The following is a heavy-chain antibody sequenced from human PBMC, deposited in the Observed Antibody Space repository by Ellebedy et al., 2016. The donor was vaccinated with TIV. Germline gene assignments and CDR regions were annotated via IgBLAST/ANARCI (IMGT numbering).Heavy chain of an antibody. CDR3: ARGRKAFPPETGVFDF. CDR2: ISSTGIST. D-gene: IGHD7-27*01. CDR1: GFTFGGSA. J-gene: IGHJ4*02. V-gene: IGHV3-23*01. Sequence: GGSLRLSXAASGFTFGGSALSWVRQAPGRGLEWVSTISSTGISTYYADSVKGRFTISRDNSKNTLYLQMDSLRADDTALYSCARGRKAFPPETGVFDFWGQGTLVTVSS.